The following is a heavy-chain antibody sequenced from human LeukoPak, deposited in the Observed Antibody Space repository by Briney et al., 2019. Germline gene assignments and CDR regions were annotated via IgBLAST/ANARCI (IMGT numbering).Heavy chain of an antibody. V-gene: IGHV4-4*07. J-gene: IGHJ2*01. CDR3: ARDVHIAVAGEWYFDL. CDR1: GGSISSYY. CDR2: IYTSGST. Sequence: SETLSLTCTVSGGSISSYYWSWIRQPAGEGLEWIGRIYTSGSTNYNPSLKSRVTMSVDTSKNQFSLKLSSVTAADTAVYYCARDVHIAVAGEWYFDLWGRGTLVTVSS. D-gene: IGHD6-19*01.